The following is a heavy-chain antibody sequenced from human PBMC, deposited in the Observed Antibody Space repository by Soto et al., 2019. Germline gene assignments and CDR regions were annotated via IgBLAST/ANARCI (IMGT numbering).Heavy chain of an antibody. CDR2: TGSGTGPG. CDR3: ARRHSGGFSRFFDS. CDR1: GGSISTNP. V-gene: IGHV1-69*06. J-gene: IGHJ4*02. Sequence: RAPVKVSCKASGGSISTNPISWVRQTPGQGLEWMGGTGSGTGPGNHAQKFQGRLTVTADKSTSTVYMELTNVSSEDTAVYYCARRHSGGFSRFFDSWGQETLVTVSS. D-gene: IGHD2-15*01.